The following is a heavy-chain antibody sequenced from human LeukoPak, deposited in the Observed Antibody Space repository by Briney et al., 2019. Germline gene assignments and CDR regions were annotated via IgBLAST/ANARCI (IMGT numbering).Heavy chain of an antibody. Sequence: GESLKISCKGLGYDFSTYWNAWVRQRPGKGLEWMGITHPGGSETRYDPSFQGQVTISADKSISTAYLQWSSLKASDTAMYYCARFWLRAFDIWGQGTMVTVSS. J-gene: IGHJ3*02. V-gene: IGHV5-51*01. CDR1: GYDFSTYW. D-gene: IGHD3-3*01. CDR2: THPGGSET. CDR3: ARFWLRAFDI.